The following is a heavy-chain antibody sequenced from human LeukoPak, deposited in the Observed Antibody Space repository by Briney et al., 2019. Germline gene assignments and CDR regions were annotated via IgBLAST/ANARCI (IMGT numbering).Heavy chain of an antibody. CDR1: GFTFSSYS. V-gene: IGHV3-48*01. D-gene: IGHD2-21*01. CDR3: ARDLGGGDIDY. J-gene: IGHJ4*02. CDR2: ISSSSSTI. Sequence: GGSLRLSCAASGFTFSSYSMNWVRQAPGKGLEWVSYISSSSSTIYYADSVKGRFTISRDNAKNSLYLQMNSPRAEDTAVYYCARDLGGGDIDYWGQGTLVTVSS.